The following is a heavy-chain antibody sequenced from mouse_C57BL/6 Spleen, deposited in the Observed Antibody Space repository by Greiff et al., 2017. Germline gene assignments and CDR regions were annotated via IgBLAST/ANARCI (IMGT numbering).Heavy chain of an antibody. D-gene: IGHD2-4*01. CDR2: ISYDGSN. V-gene: IGHV3-6*01. CDR1: GYSITSGYY. Sequence: EVKLLESGPGLVKPSQSLSLTCSVTGYSITSGYYLNWIRQFPGNKLEWMGYISYDGSNNYNPSLKNRISITRYTTKDQFLLKLNSVTTADTDTDNCASEDDYDGYLDYWGQGTTLTVSS. J-gene: IGHJ2*01. CDR3: ASEDDYDGYLDY.